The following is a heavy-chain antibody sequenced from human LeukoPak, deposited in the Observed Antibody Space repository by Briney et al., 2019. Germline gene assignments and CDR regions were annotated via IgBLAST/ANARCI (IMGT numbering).Heavy chain of an antibody. CDR1: GGSISTTGYY. V-gene: IGHV4-39*07. Sequence: KASETLSLTCTVSGGSISTTGYYWAWIRQPPGKGLQWIASIYYSGSTNYNPSLKSRVTMSVDTSKNQFSLKLSSVTAADTAVYYCARGHQGGDCSSTSCYAEDYWGQGTLVTVSS. J-gene: IGHJ4*02. CDR3: ARGHQGGDCSSTSCYAEDY. D-gene: IGHD2-2*01. CDR2: IYYSGST.